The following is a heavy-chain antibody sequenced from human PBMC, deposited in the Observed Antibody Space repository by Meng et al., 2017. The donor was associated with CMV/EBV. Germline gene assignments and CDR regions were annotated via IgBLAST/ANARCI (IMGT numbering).Heavy chain of an antibody. V-gene: IGHV3-23*01. CDR3: AKDLGGITIFRVVTPNHDAFDI. D-gene: IGHD3-3*01. J-gene: IGHJ3*02. CDR2: ISGSGGST. CDR1: GFTFSSYA. Sequence: GGSLRLSCAASGFTFSSYAMSWVRQAPGKGLEWVSAISGSGGSTYYADSVKGRFTISRDNSKNTLYLQMNSLRAEDTAVYYCAKDLGGITIFRVVTPNHDAFDIWGQGTMVTVSS.